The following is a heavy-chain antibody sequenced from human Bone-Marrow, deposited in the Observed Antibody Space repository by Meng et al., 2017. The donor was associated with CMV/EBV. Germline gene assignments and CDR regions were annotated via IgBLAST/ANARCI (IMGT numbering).Heavy chain of an antibody. CDR3: ARGGGYSYGHNWFDP. CDR1: GGTFSSYA. D-gene: IGHD5-18*01. Sequence: SVKVSCKASGGTFSSYAISWVRQAPGQGLEWMGGIIPILGIANYAQKFQGRVTITADKSTSTAYMELSSLRSEDTAVYYCARGGGYSYGHNWFDPWGQGNLVNVAS. J-gene: IGHJ5*02. V-gene: IGHV1-69*10. CDR2: IIPILGIA.